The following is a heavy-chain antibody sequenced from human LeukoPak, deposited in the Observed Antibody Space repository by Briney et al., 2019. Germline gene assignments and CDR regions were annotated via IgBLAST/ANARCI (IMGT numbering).Heavy chain of an antibody. D-gene: IGHD6-19*01. V-gene: IGHV3-23*01. CDR3: AKDFIRALYSSGWYLSDY. CDR1: GFTFSSYA. J-gene: IGHJ4*02. Sequence: GGSLRLSCAASGFTFSSYAVSWVRQSPGKGLEWVSTISGTGGTTYYADSVKGRFTISRDNSKNTLYLQMNSLRAEDTAVYYCAKDFIRALYSSGWYLSDYWGQGTLVTVSS. CDR2: ISGTGGTT.